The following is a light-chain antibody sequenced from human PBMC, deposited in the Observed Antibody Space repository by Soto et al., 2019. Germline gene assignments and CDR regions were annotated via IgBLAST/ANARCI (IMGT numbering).Light chain of an antibody. V-gene: IGLV2-11*01. CDR1: SSDVGGYNY. J-gene: IGLJ3*02. CDR3: CSYAGSYTWV. Sequence: QSALTQPRSVSGSPGQSVTISCTGTSSDVGGYNYVSWYQQHPGKAPKFMIYDVSKRPSGVPDRFSGSKSGNTASLTISGLQADDEADYYCCSYAGSYTWVFGGGTKLTV. CDR2: DVS.